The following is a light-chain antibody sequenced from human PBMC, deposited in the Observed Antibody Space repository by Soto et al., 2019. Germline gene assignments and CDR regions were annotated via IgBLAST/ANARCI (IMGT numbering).Light chain of an antibody. Sequence: QSVLTQPPSVSGAPGQRVTISCTGSSSNIGTNYGVNWYQQLPGTAPKLLIYGNTKRPSGVPDRFSGSKAGTSASLAITGLHAEDEADYYCQSKNTTPSAPYVFGTGTKVTVL. CDR3: QSKNTTPSAPYV. V-gene: IGLV1-40*01. CDR2: GNT. CDR1: SSNIGTNYG. J-gene: IGLJ1*01.